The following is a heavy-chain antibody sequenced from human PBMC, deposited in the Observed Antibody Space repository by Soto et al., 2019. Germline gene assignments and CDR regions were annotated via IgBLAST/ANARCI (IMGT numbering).Heavy chain of an antibody. D-gene: IGHD4-17*01. CDR2: INNSGST. CDR1: GGSFSGYY. CDR3: AREGYGDYVDYYDGMDV. V-gene: IGHV4-34*01. Sequence: QVQLQQWGAGLLKPSETLSLTCAVYGGSFSGYYWSWIRQPPGKGLEWIGEINNSGSTNYNPSLNSRVTRSVDTSKHQFPRNLSSVTAADSSVYCCAREGYGDYVDYYDGMDVWGQGPTVTVSS. J-gene: IGHJ6*02.